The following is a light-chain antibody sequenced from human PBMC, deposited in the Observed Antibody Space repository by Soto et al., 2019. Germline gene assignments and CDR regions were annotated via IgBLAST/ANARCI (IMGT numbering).Light chain of an antibody. CDR3: QQSYSTPQIT. J-gene: IGKJ5*01. CDR1: QSISTY. CDR2: AAP. V-gene: IGKV1-39*01. Sequence: DIQMTQSPSSLSASVGDRVTITCRASQSISTYLNWYQQKPGNAPKLLIYAAPSLQSGVPSMFTGSGSGTDCTLTISSLQPEDFAAYFCQQSYSTPQITFGQGTRLEIK.